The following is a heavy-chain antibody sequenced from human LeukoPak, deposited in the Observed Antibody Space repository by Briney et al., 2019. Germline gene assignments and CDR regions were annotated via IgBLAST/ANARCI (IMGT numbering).Heavy chain of an antibody. D-gene: IGHD4-17*01. CDR3: VKSKGFATALHWYFDL. J-gene: IGHJ2*01. V-gene: IGHV3-9*01. Sequence: GGSLRLSCAASGFTFDDYAMHWVRQAPGKGLEWVSGISWNSVNIDYADSVKGRFTISRDNAKNSLSLQMNSLRAEDTALYYCVKSKGFATALHWYFDLWGRGTLVTVSS. CDR2: ISWNSVNI. CDR1: GFTFDDYA.